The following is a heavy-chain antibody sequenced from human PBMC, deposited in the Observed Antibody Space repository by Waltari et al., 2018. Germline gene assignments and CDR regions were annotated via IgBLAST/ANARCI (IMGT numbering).Heavy chain of an antibody. Sequence: QVQLRESGPGLVKPSETLSLTCHVSGGSFSYYYWHWFRQPPGKGLEWIGYIYDTGTTNYNPSLKSRVTISLDTSKSQFSLSLNSLTAADTAVYYCAREKRNDYGESFDYWGQGIPVTVSS. CDR2: IYDTGTT. CDR3: AREKRNDYGESFDY. D-gene: IGHD4-17*01. J-gene: IGHJ4*02. V-gene: IGHV4-59*01. CDR1: GGSFSYYY.